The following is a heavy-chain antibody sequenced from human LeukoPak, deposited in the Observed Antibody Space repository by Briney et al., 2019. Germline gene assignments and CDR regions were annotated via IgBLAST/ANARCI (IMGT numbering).Heavy chain of an antibody. CDR2: IRYDGSYK. V-gene: IGHV3-30*02. D-gene: IGHD3-10*01. Sequence: GGSLRLSCAASGFTFSSYGMHWVRQAPGKGLEWVAFIRYDGSYKYYADSVKGRFTISRDNPKNTLYLQMNSLRAEDTAVYYCAEAGGGYYTRAVGGKGPTSTVSS. CDR1: GFTFSSYG. CDR3: AEAGGGYYTRAV. J-gene: IGHJ6*03.